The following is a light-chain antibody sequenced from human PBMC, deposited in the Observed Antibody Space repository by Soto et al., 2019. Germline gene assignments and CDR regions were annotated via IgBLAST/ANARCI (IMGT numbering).Light chain of an antibody. J-gene: IGLJ7*01. Sequence: QSALTQPASVSGSPGQSITISCTGTSSDVGSHNLVSWYQQHPGQAPKLMIYEVSKRPLGVSARFSASKFGNTASLTISGVHAEDEADYYCCSYGGSRAVFGGGTQLTVL. CDR1: SSDVGSHNL. V-gene: IGLV2-23*02. CDR2: EVS. CDR3: CSYGGSRAV.